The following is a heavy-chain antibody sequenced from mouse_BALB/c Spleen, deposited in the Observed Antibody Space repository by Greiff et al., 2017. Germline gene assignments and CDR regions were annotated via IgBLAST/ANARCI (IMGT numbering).Heavy chain of an antibody. CDR2: INPYNGDT. D-gene: IGHD2-2*01. J-gene: IGHJ2*01. CDR1: GYSFTGYF. CDR3: GRLDYGYPPDY. V-gene: IGHV1-37*01. Sequence: EVKLVESGPELVKPGASVKISCKASGYSFTGYFMNWVKQSHGKSLEWIGRINPYNGDTFYNQKFKGKATLTVDKSSSTAHMELLSLTSEDSAVYYCGRLDYGYPPDYWGQGTTLTVSS.